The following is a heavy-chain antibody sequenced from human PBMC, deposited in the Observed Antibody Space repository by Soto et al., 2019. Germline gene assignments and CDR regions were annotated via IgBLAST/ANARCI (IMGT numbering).Heavy chain of an antibody. J-gene: IGHJ5*02. D-gene: IGHD2-8*01. CDR1: GFTFSSYA. CDR3: AKEEEAGNVLIGFDWFDP. CDR2: ISGSGGST. V-gene: IGHV3-23*01. Sequence: GGSLRLSCAASGFTFSSYAMSWVRQAPGKGLEWVSAISGSGGSTYYADSVKGRFTISRDNSKNTLYLQMNSLRAEDTAVYYCAKEEEAGNVLIGFDWFDPWGQGTLVTVSS.